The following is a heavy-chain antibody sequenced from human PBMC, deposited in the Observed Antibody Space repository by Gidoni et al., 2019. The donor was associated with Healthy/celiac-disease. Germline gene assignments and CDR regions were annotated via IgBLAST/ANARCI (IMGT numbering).Heavy chain of an antibody. Sequence: QVQLQESGPGLVKPSQTLSLTCTVSGGSISSGSYYWSWIRQPAGKGLEWIGRIYTSGSTNYNPSLKSRVTMSVDTSKNQFSLKLSSVTAADTAVYYCAREGIVVVVAATLDAFDIWGQGTMVTVSS. CDR2: IYTSGST. CDR3: AREGIVVVVAATLDAFDI. CDR1: GGSISSGSYY. D-gene: IGHD2-15*01. V-gene: IGHV4-61*02. J-gene: IGHJ3*02.